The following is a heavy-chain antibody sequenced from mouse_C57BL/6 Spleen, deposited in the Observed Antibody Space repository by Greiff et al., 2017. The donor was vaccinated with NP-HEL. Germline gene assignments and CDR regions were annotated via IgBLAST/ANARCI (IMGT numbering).Heavy chain of an antibody. Sequence: EVKVEESGGGLVQPGGSMKLSCVASGFTFSNYWMNWVRQSPEKGLEWVAQIRLKSDNYATHYAEAVKGRFTISRDDSKSSVYLQMNNLRAEDTGIDYCTDFAYWGQGTLVTVSA. V-gene: IGHV6-3*01. CDR2: IRLKSDNYAT. J-gene: IGHJ3*01. CDR1: GFTFSNYW. CDR3: TDFAY.